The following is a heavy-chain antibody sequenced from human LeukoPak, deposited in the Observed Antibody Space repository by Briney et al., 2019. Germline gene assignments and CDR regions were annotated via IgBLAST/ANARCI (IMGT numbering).Heavy chain of an antibody. Sequence: SGGSLRLSCAASGFTLSSYNMNWVRQAPGKGLEWVSSISSSSSYLFFADSVKGRFTISRDNTKNSLYLQMNSLRAEDTAVYYCARVGKNGWDSDHWGQGTLVTVSS. CDR1: GFTLSSYN. CDR2: ISSSSSYL. CDR3: ARVGKNGWDSDH. V-gene: IGHV3-21*01. D-gene: IGHD6-19*01. J-gene: IGHJ4*02.